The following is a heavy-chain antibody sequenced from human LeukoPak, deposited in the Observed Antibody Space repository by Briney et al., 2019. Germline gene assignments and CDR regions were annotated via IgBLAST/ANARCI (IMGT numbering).Heavy chain of an antibody. CDR1: GFTFSNYW. CDR2: IGGSGVNT. CDR3: AKDREAAAAPLNWFDP. Sequence: GGSLRLSCAASGFTFSNYWMSWVRQAPGKGLEWVSTIGGSGVNTYYADSVKGRFTISRDNSKNTLHLQMNSLRAEDTAVYYCAKDREAAAAPLNWFDPWGQGTLVAVSS. V-gene: IGHV3-23*01. J-gene: IGHJ5*02. D-gene: IGHD6-13*01.